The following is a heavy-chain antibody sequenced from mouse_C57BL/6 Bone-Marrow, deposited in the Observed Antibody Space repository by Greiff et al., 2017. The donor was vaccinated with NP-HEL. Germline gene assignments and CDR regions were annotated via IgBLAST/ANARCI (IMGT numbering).Heavy chain of an antibody. Sequence: VQLKQSGPVLVKPGASVKMSCKASGYTFTDYYMNWVKQSHGKSLEWIGVINPYNGGTSYNQKFKGKATLTVDKSSSTAYMELNSLTSEDSAVYYCARRLDYFDYWGQGTTLTVSS. CDR3: ARRLDYFDY. J-gene: IGHJ2*01. CDR1: GYTFTDYY. D-gene: IGHD2-13*01. V-gene: IGHV1-19*01. CDR2: INPYNGGT.